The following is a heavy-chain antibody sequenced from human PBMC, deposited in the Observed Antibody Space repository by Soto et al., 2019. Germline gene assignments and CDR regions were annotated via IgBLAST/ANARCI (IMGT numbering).Heavy chain of an antibody. Sequence: GGSLRLSCSASGSTFSSTAVHWVRQAPGKGLEYVSGMSSDGGSTYYADSVKGRFTISRDNSKNTLYLQMSSLRVEDTAVFYCVKSPPPPRQQLVKLNYFYYVMDVWGQGTTVTVSS. CDR1: GSTFSSTA. J-gene: IGHJ6*02. CDR3: VKSPPPPRQQLVKLNYFYYVMDV. CDR2: MSSDGGST. D-gene: IGHD6-13*01. V-gene: IGHV3-64D*08.